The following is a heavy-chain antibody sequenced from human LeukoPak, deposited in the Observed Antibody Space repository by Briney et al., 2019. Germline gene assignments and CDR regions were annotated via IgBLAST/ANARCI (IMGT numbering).Heavy chain of an antibody. CDR2: IYPGDSDT. J-gene: IGHJ6*02. D-gene: IGHD6-19*01. CDR1: GYSFTSYW. V-gene: IGHV5-51*01. Sequence: GESLKISCKGSGYSFTSYWIGWVRQMPGKGLEWMGIIYPGDSDTRYSPSFQGQVTISADKSISTAYLQWSSLKASDTAMYYCARLLGYKQWPAGYHYYGMDVWGQGTTVTVSS. CDR3: ARLLGYKQWPAGYHYYGMDV.